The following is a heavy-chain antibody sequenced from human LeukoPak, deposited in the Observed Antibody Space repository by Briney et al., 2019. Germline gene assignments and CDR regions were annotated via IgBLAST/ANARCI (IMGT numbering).Heavy chain of an antibody. D-gene: IGHD1-26*01. CDR3: ARDKSFPNAFDI. J-gene: IGHJ3*02. Sequence: GGSLRLSCAASGFTFSSYSMNWVRQAPGKGLEWVSSISSSSSYIYYADSVKGRFTISRDNAKNPLYLQMNSLRAEDTAVYYCARDKSFPNAFDIWGQGTMVTVSS. CDR1: GFTFSSYS. CDR2: ISSSSSYI. V-gene: IGHV3-21*01.